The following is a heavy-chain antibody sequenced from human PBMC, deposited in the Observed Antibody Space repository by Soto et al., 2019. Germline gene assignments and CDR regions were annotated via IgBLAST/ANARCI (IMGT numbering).Heavy chain of an antibody. J-gene: IGHJ4*02. Sequence: GGSLRLSCAASGFTVSSNYMSWVRQAPGKGLEWVSVIYSGGSTYYADSVKGRFTISRDNSKNTLYLQMNSLRAEDTAVYYCARGITGYCSSTSCYAGYFDYWGQGTLVTVSS. D-gene: IGHD2-2*01. CDR1: GFTVSSNY. CDR3: ARGITGYCSSTSCYAGYFDY. CDR2: IYSGGST. V-gene: IGHV3-66*01.